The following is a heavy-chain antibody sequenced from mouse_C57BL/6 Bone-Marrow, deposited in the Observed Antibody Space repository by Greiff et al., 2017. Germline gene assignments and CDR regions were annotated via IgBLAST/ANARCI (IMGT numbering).Heavy chain of an antibody. V-gene: IGHV5-4*03. CDR3: ARGSQIYDGYYWYFDV. Sequence: EVKLVESGGGLVKPGGSLKLSCAASGFTFSSYAMSWVRQTPEKRLAWVATISDGGSYTYYPDNVKGRFTISRNNAKNHLYLQMRHLKSEDTAMYCCARGSQIYDGYYWYFDVWGTGTTVTVSS. D-gene: IGHD2-3*01. J-gene: IGHJ1*03. CDR1: GFTFSSYA. CDR2: ISDGGSYT.